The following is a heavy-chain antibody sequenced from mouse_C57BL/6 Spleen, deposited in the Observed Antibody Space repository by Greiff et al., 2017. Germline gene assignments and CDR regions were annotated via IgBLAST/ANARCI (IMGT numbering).Heavy chain of an antibody. CDR3: ARDYYGSSPYWYFDV. CDR1: GYTFTSYG. Sequence: VQLQQSGAELARPGASVKLSCKASGYTFTSYGISWVKQRTGQGLEWIGEIYPRSGTTYYNEKFKGKATLTADKSSSTAYMELRSLTSEDSAVYFCARDYYGSSPYWYFDVWGTGTTVTVSS. D-gene: IGHD1-1*01. V-gene: IGHV1-81*01. J-gene: IGHJ1*03. CDR2: IYPRSGTT.